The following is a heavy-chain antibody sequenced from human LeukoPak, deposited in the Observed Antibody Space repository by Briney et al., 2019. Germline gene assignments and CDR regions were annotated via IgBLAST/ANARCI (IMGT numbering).Heavy chain of an antibody. D-gene: IGHD2-15*01. V-gene: IGHV3-33*01. J-gene: IGHJ6*02. Sequence: GGSLRLSCAASGFTFSSYGMHWVRQAPGKGLEWVAVIWYDGSNKYYADSVKGRFTISRDNSKNTLYLQMNSLRAEDTAVYYCARDFYCSGGSCYDYYYYGMDVWGQGTTVNVSS. CDR1: GFTFSSYG. CDR3: ARDFYCSGGSCYDYYYYGMDV. CDR2: IWYDGSNK.